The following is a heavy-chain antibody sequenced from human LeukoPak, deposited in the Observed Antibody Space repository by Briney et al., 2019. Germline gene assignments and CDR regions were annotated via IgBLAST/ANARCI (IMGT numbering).Heavy chain of an antibody. CDR3: ARLGPHSKYNWFDP. Sequence: SETLSLSCTVSGDSFSTFYWSWIRQPPGKGLEWIGYFYYSVSTNYNPSLKSRVTISVDASKNQFSLALRSVTAADTAVYYCARLGPHSKYNWFDPWGQGTLVTVSS. J-gene: IGHJ5*02. CDR2: FYYSVST. V-gene: IGHV4-59*08. CDR1: GDSFSTFY. D-gene: IGHD3-10*01.